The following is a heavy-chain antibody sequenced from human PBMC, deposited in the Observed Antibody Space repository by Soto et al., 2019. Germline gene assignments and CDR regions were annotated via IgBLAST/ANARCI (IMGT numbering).Heavy chain of an antibody. D-gene: IGHD3-10*01. CDR1: GFTFNNYA. V-gene: IGHV3-23*01. CDR2: ISGGGDTT. J-gene: IGHJ4*02. CDR3: AKGRGGSGSLTPRVDF. Sequence: EVQLLESGGGLVQPGGSLRLSCAASGFTFNNYAMSWVRQAPGKGLEWVSAISGGGDTTSYADSVKGRFTVSRDGSKNTLYLQMNSPRDEDTAVYYCAKGRGGSGSLTPRVDFWGQGTLVTVSS.